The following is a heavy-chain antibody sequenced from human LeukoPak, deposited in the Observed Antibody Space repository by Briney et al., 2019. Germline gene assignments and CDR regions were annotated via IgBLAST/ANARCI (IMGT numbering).Heavy chain of an antibody. CDR3: ARGSDPTFDFWSGYPHYYMDV. Sequence: GGSLRLSCAASGFTFSSYWMSWVRQAPGKGLEWVANIKQDGSEKNYVDSVKGRFTISRDNAKNSLYLQMNSLRTEDTAVYYCARGSDPTFDFWSGYPHYYMDVWGKGTTVTVSS. J-gene: IGHJ6*03. CDR1: GFTFSSYW. V-gene: IGHV3-7*01. D-gene: IGHD3-3*01. CDR2: IKQDGSEK.